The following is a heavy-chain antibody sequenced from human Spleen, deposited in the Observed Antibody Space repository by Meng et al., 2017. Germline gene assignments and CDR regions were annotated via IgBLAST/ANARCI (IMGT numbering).Heavy chain of an antibody. J-gene: IGHJ4*02. D-gene: IGHD2-21*02. V-gene: IGHV3-21*04. CDR2: ISSSSSYI. CDR1: GFTFSSYW. Sequence: GESLKISCAASGFTFSSYWMNWGRQAPGKGLEWGSSISSSSSYIYYTDSVKGRFTISRHNSKNTLYLQMNSLRGEDTAVYSCASFSDDFYGVDYWGQGTLVTVSS. CDR3: ASFSDDFYGVDY.